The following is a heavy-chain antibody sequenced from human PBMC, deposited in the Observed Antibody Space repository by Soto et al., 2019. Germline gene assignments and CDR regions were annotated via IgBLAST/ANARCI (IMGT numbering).Heavy chain of an antibody. CDR3: ARESDKHRGDNYYATDV. CDR1: GFSLSSYG. Sequence: GGSLRLSCAISGFSLSSYGLHWVRQAPGKGLEWVAFISFDARSEFYSDSVKGRCTISRDNSKNTMYLHIRSPRPDDTAVYYCARESDKHRGDNYYATDVWGQGTTVTVYS. D-gene: IGHD6-25*01. CDR2: ISFDARSE. J-gene: IGHJ6*02. V-gene: IGHV3-30*03.